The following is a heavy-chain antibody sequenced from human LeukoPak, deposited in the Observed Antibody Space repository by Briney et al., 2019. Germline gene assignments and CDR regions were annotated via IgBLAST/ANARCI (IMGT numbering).Heavy chain of an antibody. V-gene: IGHV5-51*01. CDR1: GYKLTTNW. CDR3: VRVALTSSLDY. D-gene: IGHD6-13*01. Sequence: GQSLQISCKISGYKLTTNWIGWVRQVPGKRLECMGLIYPGYSDGKYSPSFQGLVTLSVVASISTAYLHLSGLRASDTAIYYCVRVALTSSLDYWGQGTLVTVSS. CDR2: IYPGYSDG. J-gene: IGHJ4*02.